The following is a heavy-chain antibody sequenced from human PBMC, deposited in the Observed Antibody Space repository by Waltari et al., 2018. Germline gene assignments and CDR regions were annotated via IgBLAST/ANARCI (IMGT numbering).Heavy chain of an antibody. Sequence: EVQLLESGGGWVQPGGSLRLSCAASGFTFRRYAMRWVRQAPGKGLEWVSAISGSGGSTYYADSVKGRFTISRDNSKNTLYLQMNSLRAEDTAVYYCAKVGYYYDSRDYWGQGTLVTVSS. CDR2: ISGSGGST. D-gene: IGHD3-22*01. J-gene: IGHJ4*02. CDR3: AKVGYYYDSRDY. V-gene: IGHV3-23*01. CDR1: GFTFRRYA.